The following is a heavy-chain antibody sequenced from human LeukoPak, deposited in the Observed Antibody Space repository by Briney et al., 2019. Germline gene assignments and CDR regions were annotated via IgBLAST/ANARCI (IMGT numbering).Heavy chain of an antibody. CDR1: GFTFSTYG. J-gene: IGHJ4*02. V-gene: IGHV3-23*01. Sequence: PGGSLRLSCAAAGFTFSTYGMSWVRQAPGKGLEWVSTISGSNDNTYYADSVKGRFTISRDISKNTLYLQMNSLRAEDTAVYYCAKDLQYNNWYFTYWGQGTLVTVSP. CDR2: ISGSNDNT. D-gene: IGHD1-1*01. CDR3: AKDLQYNNWYFTY.